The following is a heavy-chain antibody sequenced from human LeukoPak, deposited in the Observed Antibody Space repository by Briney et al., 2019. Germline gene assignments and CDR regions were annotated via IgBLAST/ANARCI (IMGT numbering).Heavy chain of an antibody. J-gene: IGHJ4*02. CDR2: ISAYNGST. Sequence: GWISAYNGSTNYAQKLQGRVTMTTDTSTSTAYMELRSLRSDDTAVYYCARGSRRSGALDYWGQGTLVTVSS. V-gene: IGHV1-18*01. CDR3: ARGSRRSGALDY. D-gene: IGHD6-19*01.